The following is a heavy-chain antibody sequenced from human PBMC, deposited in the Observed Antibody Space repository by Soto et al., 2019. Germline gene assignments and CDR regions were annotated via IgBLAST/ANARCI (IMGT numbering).Heavy chain of an antibody. CDR1: GFSFAGYA. D-gene: IGHD3-9*01. CDR2: ISGGGGST. V-gene: IGHV3-23*01. Sequence: LRLSCAASGFSFAGYALTWVRLAPGKGLEWVASISGGGGSTYYTDSVKGRFSISRDNSNRVVYLQMGSLTAGDTAVYYCAKTETFNGYYNAFDYWGQGTRVTVSS. CDR3: AKTETFNGYYNAFDY. J-gene: IGHJ4*02.